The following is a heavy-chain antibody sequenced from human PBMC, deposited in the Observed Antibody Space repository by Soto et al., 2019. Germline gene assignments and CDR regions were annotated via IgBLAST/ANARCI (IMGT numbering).Heavy chain of an antibody. CDR2: IYDSVNT. CDR1: GDSLSSAGHC. Sequence: ASETLSLTWTLSGDSLSSAGHCCSWIRQHPGKGLEWSDHIYDSVNTYYGPFLRSRVTISADMSMSKFSLDLRSVSAAATAVYCCARADPAVYFEILTDYWGQGTMVTVSS. CDR3: ARADPAVYFEILTDY. V-gene: IGHV4-31*02. D-gene: IGHD3-9*01. J-gene: IGHJ4*02.